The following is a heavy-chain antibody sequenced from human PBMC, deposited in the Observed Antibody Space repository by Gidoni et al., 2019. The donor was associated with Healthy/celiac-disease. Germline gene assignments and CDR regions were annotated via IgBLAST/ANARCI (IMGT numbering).Heavy chain of an antibody. Sequence: QVTLKESGPVLVKPTETLTLTCTVPGFSLSNARMGVSWIRQPPGKALECLAHIFSNDEKSYSTSLKRMLTISQDTSKSQVVLTMTNMDPVDTATYYCARIYWEYYGSGSYYEPCIDYWGQGTLVTVSS. CDR1: GFSLSNARMG. CDR3: ARIYWEYYGSGSYYEPCIDY. V-gene: IGHV2-26*01. J-gene: IGHJ4*02. D-gene: IGHD3-10*01. CDR2: IFSNDEK.